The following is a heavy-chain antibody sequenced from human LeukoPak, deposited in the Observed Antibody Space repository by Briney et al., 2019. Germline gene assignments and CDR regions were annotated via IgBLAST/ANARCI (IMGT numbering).Heavy chain of an antibody. Sequence: TGGSLRLSCAASGFPFGSYWMHWVRQAPGKGLMWVSRVKHDGSGASYADSVKGRFTISRDNARNTLYLEMNSLRAEDTAVYYCARDSETSYWGWGQGTLVTVSS. J-gene: IGHJ4*02. D-gene: IGHD7-27*01. CDR3: ARDSETSYWG. CDR2: VKHDGSGA. V-gene: IGHV3-74*01. CDR1: GFPFGSYW.